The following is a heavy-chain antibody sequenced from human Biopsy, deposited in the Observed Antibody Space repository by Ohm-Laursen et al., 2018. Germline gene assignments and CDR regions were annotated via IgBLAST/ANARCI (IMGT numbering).Heavy chain of an antibody. J-gene: IGHJ3*02. V-gene: IGHV4-59*01. D-gene: IGHD1-26*01. CDR1: GGSMTGYE. Sequence: SETLSLTRSVSGGSMTGYERSWIRLAPGKGLEWIGYIYYSGGTKYNPSLASRVTFSVDMSKSQFSLKLYSVTAADTAVYYCARVEAGTYDALDIWGQGTLVAVSA. CDR3: ARVEAGTYDALDI. CDR2: IYYSGGT.